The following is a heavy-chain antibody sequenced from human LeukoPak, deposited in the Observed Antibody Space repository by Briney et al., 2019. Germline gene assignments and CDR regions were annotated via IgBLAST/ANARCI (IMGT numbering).Heavy chain of an antibody. CDR2: ISSSGST. J-gene: IGHJ4*02. CDR3: ARGHPYCGGDCYSE. Sequence: SETLSLTCTVSGGSISSGSYYWNWIRQHRGKGLEWIGYISSSGSTYYNPSLKGRVTISVDSSKNQFSLKLSSVTAADTAVYYCARGHPYCGGDCYSEWGQGTLVTVSS. V-gene: IGHV4-31*03. CDR1: GGSISSGSYY. D-gene: IGHD2-21*02.